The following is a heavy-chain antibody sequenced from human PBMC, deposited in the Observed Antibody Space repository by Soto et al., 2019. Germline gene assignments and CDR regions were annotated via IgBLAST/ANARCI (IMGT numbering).Heavy chain of an antibody. Sequence: SETLSLTCTVSGASVTSTGYYWTWIRQSPGKGLEWLGYILHNGNADYSPSLETRLSISLDSSKNQFSLKVNSVSAADTAIYFCARVSEVSAEYYFDYWGQGALVTVSS. V-gene: IGHV4-30-4*01. CDR2: ILHNGNA. J-gene: IGHJ4*02. CDR1: GASVTSTGYY. CDR3: ARVSEVSAEYYFDY. D-gene: IGHD3-3*01.